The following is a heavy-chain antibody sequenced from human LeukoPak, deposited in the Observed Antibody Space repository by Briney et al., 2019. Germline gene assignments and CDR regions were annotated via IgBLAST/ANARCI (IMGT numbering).Heavy chain of an antibody. Sequence: SDTLSLTCAVSSGSISSGGYSWSWIRQPPGKGLEWIGYIYHSGNTYYNPSLKSRVTISLDSSKNQFSLKVNSVTAADTAVYYCARVDCSSRVCAAVNWYFDLWGRGTLVTVSS. CDR3: ARVDCSSRVCAAVNWYFDL. D-gene: IGHD2-2*01. V-gene: IGHV4-30-2*01. CDR2: IYHSGNT. J-gene: IGHJ2*01. CDR1: SGSISSGGYS.